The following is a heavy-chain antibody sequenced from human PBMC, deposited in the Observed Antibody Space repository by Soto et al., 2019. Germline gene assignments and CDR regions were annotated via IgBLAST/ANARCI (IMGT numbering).Heavy chain of an antibody. V-gene: IGHV1-24*01. Sequence: ASVKVSCKVSGYTLTELSMHWVRQAPGKGLEWMGGFDPKNGETNYAQKFQGRVTMTRDTSTSTAYMELSRLRSDDTAVYYCATTVTTAHGVAFDIWGQGTMVPVSS. CDR1: GYTLTELS. CDR2: FDPKNGET. D-gene: IGHD4-17*01. CDR3: ATTVTTAHGVAFDI. J-gene: IGHJ3*02.